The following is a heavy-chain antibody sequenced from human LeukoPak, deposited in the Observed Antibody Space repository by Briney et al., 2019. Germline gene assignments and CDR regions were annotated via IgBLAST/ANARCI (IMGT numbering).Heavy chain of an antibody. V-gene: IGHV1-18*04. CDR2: ISAYNGNT. D-gene: IGHD3-9*01. J-gene: IGHJ4*02. CDR1: GYTFTSYY. CDR3: ARDHYDILTGYY. Sequence: GASVKVSCKASGYTFTSYYMHWVRQAPGQGLEWMGWISAYNGNTNYAQKLQGRVTMTTDTSTSTAYMELRSLRSDDTAVYYCARDHYDILTGYYWGQGTLVTVSS.